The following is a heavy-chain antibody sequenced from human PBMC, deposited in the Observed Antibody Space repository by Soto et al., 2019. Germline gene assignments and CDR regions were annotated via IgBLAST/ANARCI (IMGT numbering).Heavy chain of an antibody. D-gene: IGHD3-10*01. J-gene: IGHJ3*02. CDR1: GFTFSSYE. CDR3: ALLWFGELVGHAFDI. Sequence: GGSLRLSCAASGFTFSSYEMNWVRQAPGKGLEWVSYISSSGSTIYYADSVKGRFTVSRDNAKNSLYLQMNSLRAEDTAVYYCALLWFGELVGHAFDIWGQGTMVTVSS. CDR2: ISSSGSTI. V-gene: IGHV3-48*03.